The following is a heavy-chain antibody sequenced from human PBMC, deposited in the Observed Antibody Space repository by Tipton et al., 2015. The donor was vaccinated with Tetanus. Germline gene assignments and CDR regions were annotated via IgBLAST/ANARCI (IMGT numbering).Heavy chain of an antibody. Sequence: SLRLSCAASGFTSESHYMHWVRQTPGKGLVWISRINPDGRRTNYADSVKGRFTISRDHAKNTVYLQMNSLRAEDTAVYYCASRDREQGKFDYWGQGTLVTVSS. D-gene: IGHD7-27*01. CDR1: GFTSESHY. V-gene: IGHV3-74*01. CDR3: ASRDREQGKFDY. J-gene: IGHJ4*02. CDR2: INPDGRRT.